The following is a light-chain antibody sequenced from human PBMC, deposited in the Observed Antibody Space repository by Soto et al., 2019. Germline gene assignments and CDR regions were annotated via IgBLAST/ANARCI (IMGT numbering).Light chain of an antibody. J-gene: IGKJ5*01. CDR1: QSISSSY. CDR3: EQYVSLPRT. Sequence: EIVLTQSPGTLSLSPGERATLSCRASQSISSSYLAWYQQKPGQAPRLLIYGAFSRATGIPDRFSGSGSGTDFNLTINRVVPEDFAVYYCEQYVSLPRTFGQGTRLGI. CDR2: GAF. V-gene: IGKV3-20*01.